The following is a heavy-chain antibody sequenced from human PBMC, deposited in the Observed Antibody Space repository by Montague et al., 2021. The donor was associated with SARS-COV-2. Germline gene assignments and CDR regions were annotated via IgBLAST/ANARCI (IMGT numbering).Heavy chain of an antibody. V-gene: IGHV4-34*01. CDR2: INHSGST. CDR1: GGSFSGYY. Sequence: SETLSLTCAVYGGSFSGYYWSWIRQPPGKRLEWIGEINHSGSTNYNPSLKSRVTISVDTSKNQFSLKLSSVTAADTAVYYCARERYSFSLTRGSTWFDPWGQGTLVTVSS. J-gene: IGHJ5*02. D-gene: IGHD3-9*01. CDR3: ARERYSFSLTRGSTWFDP.